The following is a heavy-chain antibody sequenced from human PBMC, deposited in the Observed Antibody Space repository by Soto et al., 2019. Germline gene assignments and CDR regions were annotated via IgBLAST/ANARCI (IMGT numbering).Heavy chain of an antibody. J-gene: IGHJ4*02. CDR3: ARSSGSYYVSRSEYYFDY. CDR2: IYYSGST. Sequence: LSLTCTVSGGSISSGGYYWSWIRQHPGKGLEWIGYIYYSGSTYYNPSLKSRVTISVDTSKNQFSLKLSSVTAADTAVYYCARSSGSYYVSRSEYYFDYWGQGTLVTVSS. V-gene: IGHV4-31*03. D-gene: IGHD1-26*01. CDR1: GGSISSGGYY.